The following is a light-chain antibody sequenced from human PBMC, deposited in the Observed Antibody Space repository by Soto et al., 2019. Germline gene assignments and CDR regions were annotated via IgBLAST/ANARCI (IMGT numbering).Light chain of an antibody. CDR1: QSVSSSY. J-gene: IGKJ1*01. CDR3: QQYGSSGT. V-gene: IGKV3-20*01. CDR2: GAS. Sequence: EIVMTQSPDTLYVSPGERATLSCRASQSVSSSYLAWYQQKPGQAPRLLIYGASNRATGIPDRFSGSGSGTDFTLTISRLEPEDFAVYYCQQYGSSGTFGQGTKVDI.